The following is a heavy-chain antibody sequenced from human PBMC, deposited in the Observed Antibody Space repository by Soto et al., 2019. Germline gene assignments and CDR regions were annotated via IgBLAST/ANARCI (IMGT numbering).Heavy chain of an antibody. CDR2: INPNSGGT. CDR3: AREGESSSWPDYYYYYGMDV. CDR1: GYTFTGYY. D-gene: IGHD6-13*01. J-gene: IGHJ6*02. V-gene: IGHV1-2*04. Sequence: ASVKVSCKASGYTFTGYYMHWVRQAPGQGLEWMGWINPNSGGTNYAQKFQGWVTMTRDTSISTAYMELSRLRSDDTAVYYRAREGESSSWPDYYYYYGMDVWGQGTTVTVSS.